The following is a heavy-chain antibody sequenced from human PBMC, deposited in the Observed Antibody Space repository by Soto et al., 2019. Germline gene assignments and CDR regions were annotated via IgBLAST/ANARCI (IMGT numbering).Heavy chain of an antibody. J-gene: IGHJ6*02. CDR1: GGTFSSYA. CDR2: IIPIFGTA. CDR3: ATAPIITIFGVVNYYGMDV. D-gene: IGHD3-3*01. V-gene: IGHV1-69*13. Sequence: VKVSCKASGGTFSSYAISWVRQAPGQGLEWMGGIIPIFGTAIYAQKFQGRVTMTEDTSTDTAYMELSSLRSEDTAVYYCATAPIITIFGVVNYYGMDVWGQGTTVTVSS.